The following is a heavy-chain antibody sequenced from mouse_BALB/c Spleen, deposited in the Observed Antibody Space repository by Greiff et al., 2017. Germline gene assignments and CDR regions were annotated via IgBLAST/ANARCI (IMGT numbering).Heavy chain of an antibody. CDR3: AREGDYDEAMDY. J-gene: IGHJ4*01. CDR1: GFTFSDYY. D-gene: IGHD2-4*01. Sequence: EVKLVESGGGLVKPGGSLKLSCAASGFTFSDYYMYWVRQTPEKRLEWVATISDGGSYTYYPDSVKGRFTISRDNAKNNLYLQMSSLKSEDTAMYYCAREGDYDEAMDYWGQGTSVTVSS. V-gene: IGHV5-4*02. CDR2: ISDGGSYT.